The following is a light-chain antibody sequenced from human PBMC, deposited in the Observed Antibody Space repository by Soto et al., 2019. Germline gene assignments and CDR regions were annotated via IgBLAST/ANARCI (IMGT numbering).Light chain of an antibody. Sequence: DIQMTQSPSTLSASVGDRVTITCRASQSLSSWLAWYQQKPGKAPKLLIYDASSLESGVPSRFSGSGSGTEFTLTISSLQPDDFATYYCQQYNSYPSMYTFGQGTKLEIK. J-gene: IGKJ2*01. CDR2: DAS. CDR3: QQYNSYPSMYT. V-gene: IGKV1-5*01. CDR1: QSLSSW.